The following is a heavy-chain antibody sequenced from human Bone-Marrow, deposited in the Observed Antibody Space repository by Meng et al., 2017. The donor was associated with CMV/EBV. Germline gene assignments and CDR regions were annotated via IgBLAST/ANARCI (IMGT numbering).Heavy chain of an antibody. Sequence: GGSLRLSCAGFGFTFRNYWMGWVRQAPGEGLEWVANIKQDGSDEYSVDSVKGRFTISRDNARKSLYLQMNSLRAEDTAVYYCANVDFLYGMDVWGQGTTVTVSS. D-gene: IGHD3-3*01. J-gene: IGHJ6*02. CDR2: IKQDGSDE. CDR3: ANVDFLYGMDV. CDR1: GFTFRNYW. V-gene: IGHV3-7*03.